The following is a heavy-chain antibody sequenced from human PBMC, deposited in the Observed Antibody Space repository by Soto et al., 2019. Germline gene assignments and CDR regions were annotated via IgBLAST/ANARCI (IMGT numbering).Heavy chain of an antibody. CDR3: ARDMDRGYSGYAMYRTFDP. D-gene: IGHD5-12*01. CDR2: ISAYNGNT. CDR1: GYTFTSYG. J-gene: IGHJ5*02. Sequence: ASVKVSCKASGYTFTSYGISWVRQAPGQGLEWMGWISAYNGNTNYAQKLQGRVTMTTDTSTSTAYMELRSLRSDDTAVYYCARDMDRGYSGYAMYRTFDPWGQGTLVTVSS. V-gene: IGHV1-18*01.